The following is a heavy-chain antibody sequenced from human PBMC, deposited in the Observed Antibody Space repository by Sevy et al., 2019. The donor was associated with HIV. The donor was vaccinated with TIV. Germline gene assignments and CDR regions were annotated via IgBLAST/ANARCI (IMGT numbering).Heavy chain of an antibody. V-gene: IGHV1-69*01. Sequence: KVSCKASGGTFSSYAISWVRQAPGQGLEWMGGIIPIFGTANHAQKFQGRVTITADESTSTAYMELSSLRSEDTAVYYCARAISSWYGNYYYGMDVWGQGTTVTVSS. CDR2: IIPIFGTA. CDR1: GGTFSSYA. CDR3: ARAISSWYGNYYYGMDV. D-gene: IGHD6-13*01. J-gene: IGHJ6*02.